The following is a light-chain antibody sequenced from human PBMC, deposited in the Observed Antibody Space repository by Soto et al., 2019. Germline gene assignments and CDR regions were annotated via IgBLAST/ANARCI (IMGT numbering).Light chain of an antibody. J-gene: IGLJ2*01. Sequence: QSVLTQPPSVSAAPGQRVTISCSGINSNVGSHYVSWYQQLPGTAPKLLIYGNYRRPSGVPDRFSGSKSGTSATLGIAGLQTGDEADYYCGTWDSSLTNVVCGGGTKLTVL. CDR1: NSNVGSHY. CDR2: GNY. CDR3: GTWDSSLTNVV. V-gene: IGLV1-51*01.